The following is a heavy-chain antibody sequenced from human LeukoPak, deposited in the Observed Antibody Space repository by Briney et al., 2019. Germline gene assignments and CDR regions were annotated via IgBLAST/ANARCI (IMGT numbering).Heavy chain of an antibody. CDR2: ISYDGSNK. CDR3: AAERGTAFDI. CDR1: GFTFSNYA. D-gene: IGHD3-16*01. V-gene: IGHV3-30-3*01. Sequence: GGSLRLSCAASGFTFSNYAMHWVRQAPGKGLEWVAAISYDGSNKYYADSVKGRFTLSRDNSKNTLYVQMNSLRAEDTAVYYCAAERGTAFDIWGQGTMVIVSS. J-gene: IGHJ3*02.